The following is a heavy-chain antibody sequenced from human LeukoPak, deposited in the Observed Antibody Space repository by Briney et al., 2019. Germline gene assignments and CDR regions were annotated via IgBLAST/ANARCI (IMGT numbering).Heavy chain of an antibody. V-gene: IGHV3-23*01. CDR2: ISNSGNST. J-gene: IGHJ4*02. CDR3: AAGRPWLPVDY. D-gene: IGHD3-10*01. CDR1: GLTFRSYA. Sequence: GGSLRLPCADSGLTFRSYAMSWVRQAPGKGLEWVSTISNSGNSTYYADSVKGRFTISRDNSKNTLYLQMNSLRVEDTAVYYCAAGRPWLPVDYWGQGTLVTVSS.